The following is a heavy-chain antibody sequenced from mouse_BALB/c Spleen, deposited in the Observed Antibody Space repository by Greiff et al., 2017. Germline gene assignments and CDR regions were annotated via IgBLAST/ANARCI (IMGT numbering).Heavy chain of an antibody. CDR3: TRGELGQYFDV. Sequence: EVMLVESGGGLVKPGGSLKLSCAASGFTFSSYTMSWVRQTPEKRLEWVATISSGGSYTYYPDSVKGRVTISRDNAKNTLYLQMSSLKSEDTAMYYCTRGELGQYFDVWGAGTTVTVSS. J-gene: IGHJ1*01. CDR1: GFTFSSYT. V-gene: IGHV5-6-4*01. D-gene: IGHD4-1*01. CDR2: ISSGGSYT.